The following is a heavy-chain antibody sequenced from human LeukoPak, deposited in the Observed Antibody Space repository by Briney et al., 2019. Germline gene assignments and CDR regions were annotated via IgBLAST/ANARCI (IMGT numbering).Heavy chain of an antibody. D-gene: IGHD1-26*01. CDR3: ARAQPGSYWAPHDAFDI. Sequence: PGGSLRLPCAASGFTFSSYGMHWVRQAPGKGLEWVAVIWYDGSNKYYADSVKGRFTISRDNSKNTLYLQMNSLRAEDTAVYYCARAQPGSYWAPHDAFDIWGQGTMVTVSS. V-gene: IGHV3-33*01. CDR1: GFTFSSYG. J-gene: IGHJ3*02. CDR2: IWYDGSNK.